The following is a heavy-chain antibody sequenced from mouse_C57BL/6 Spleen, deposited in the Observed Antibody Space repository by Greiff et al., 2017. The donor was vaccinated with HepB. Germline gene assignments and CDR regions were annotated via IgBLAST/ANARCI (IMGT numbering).Heavy chain of an antibody. Sequence: EVKLEESGGGLVKPGGSLKLSCAASGFTFSDYGMHWVRQAPEKGLEWVAYISSGSSTIYYADTVKGRFTISRDNAKNTLFLQMTSLRSEDTAMYYCAKTGGGLAMDYWGQGTSVTVSS. D-gene: IGHD4-1*01. CDR1: GFTFSDYG. CDR2: ISSGSSTI. V-gene: IGHV5-17*01. CDR3: AKTGGGLAMDY. J-gene: IGHJ4*01.